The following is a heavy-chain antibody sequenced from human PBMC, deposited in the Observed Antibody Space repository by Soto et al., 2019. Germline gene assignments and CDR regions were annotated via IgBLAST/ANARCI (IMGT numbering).Heavy chain of an antibody. D-gene: IGHD6-19*01. CDR2: IIPFFGTA. CDR1: GGTFSSYA. V-gene: IGHV1-69*01. Sequence: QVQLVQSGAEVKKPGFSVKVSCKASGGTFSSYAISWVRQAPGQGLEWMGVIIPFFGTANYVQKFQGRVTVTADDSTSTAYMELSILRSEDTAVYYCASDYAVADTYYFGMAVWGQGTTVTVSS. J-gene: IGHJ6*02. CDR3: ASDYAVADTYYFGMAV.